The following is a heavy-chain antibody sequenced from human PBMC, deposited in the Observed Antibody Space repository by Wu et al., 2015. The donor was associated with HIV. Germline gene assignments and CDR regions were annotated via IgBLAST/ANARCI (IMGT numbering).Heavy chain of an antibody. CDR3: ATKFRDVWSIGLQH. CDR2: FDPEDSKI. V-gene: IGHV1-24*01. J-gene: IGHJ1*01. CDR1: GYSLTKLS. Sequence: HVQLEQSGVVMKKPGAPVKVPCKVSGYSLTKLSIQWVRQAPGKGLEWMGGFDPEDSKIIYAQRFQGRFTMNEDTSTDTAYMGLTNLRSEDTAVYYCATKFRDVWSIGLQHWGQGTLVTVSS. D-gene: IGHD3-16*01.